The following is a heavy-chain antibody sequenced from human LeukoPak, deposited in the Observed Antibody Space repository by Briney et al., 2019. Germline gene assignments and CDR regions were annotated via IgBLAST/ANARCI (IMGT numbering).Heavy chain of an antibody. CDR3: ARDIHYYYYGMDV. CDR2: ISYDGSNK. V-gene: IGHV3-30-3*01. J-gene: IGHJ6*02. CDR1: GFTFSSYA. Sequence: PGRSLRLPCAASGFTFSSYAMHWVRQAPGKGLEWVAVISYDGSNKYYADSVKGRITISRDNSKNTLYLQMNSLRAEDTAVYYCARDIHYYYYGMDVWGQGTTVTVSS.